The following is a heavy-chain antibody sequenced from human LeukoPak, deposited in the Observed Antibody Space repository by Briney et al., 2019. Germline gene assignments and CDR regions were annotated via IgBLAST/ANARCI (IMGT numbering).Heavy chain of an antibody. CDR3: ARDLVVVAASNWFDP. CDR1: GFTFGSSY. Sequence: GGSLRLSCAASGFTFGSSYMHWVRQVPGKGLVWVSRINSDGSNTNYADSVKGRFTISRDNAQNTLYLQMNSLRAEDTAVYYCARDLVVVAASNWFDPWGQGTLVTVSS. V-gene: IGHV3-74*01. D-gene: IGHD2-15*01. CDR2: INSDGSNT. J-gene: IGHJ5*02.